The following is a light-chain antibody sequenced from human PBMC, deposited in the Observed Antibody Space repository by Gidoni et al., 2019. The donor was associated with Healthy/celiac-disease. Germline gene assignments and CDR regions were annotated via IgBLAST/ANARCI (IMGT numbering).Light chain of an antibody. CDR3: QQYNNWPPSIT. V-gene: IGKV3-15*01. CDR2: GAS. Sequence: EIVMTQSPATLSVSPGERATLSCRASQLVSSNLAWYQQKPGQAPRLLSYGASTRATGIPARFSGSGSGTEFTLTISSLQSEDFAVYYCQQYNNWPPSITFGQGTRLEIK. CDR1: QLVSSN. J-gene: IGKJ5*01.